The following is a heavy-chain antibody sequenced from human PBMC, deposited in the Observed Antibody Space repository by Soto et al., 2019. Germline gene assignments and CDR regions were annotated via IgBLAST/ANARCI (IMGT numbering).Heavy chain of an antibody. D-gene: IGHD3-10*01. CDR2: IYYSGST. CDR3: ARDSYYGSGSEHLLDY. CDR1: GGSISSGDYY. V-gene: IGHV4-30-4*01. Sequence: PSETLSLTCTVSGGSISSGDYYWSWIRQPPGKGLEWIGYIYYSGSTYYNPSLKSRVTISVDTSKNQFSLKLSSVTAADTAVYYCARDSYYGSGSEHLLDYWGQGTLVTVSS. J-gene: IGHJ4*02.